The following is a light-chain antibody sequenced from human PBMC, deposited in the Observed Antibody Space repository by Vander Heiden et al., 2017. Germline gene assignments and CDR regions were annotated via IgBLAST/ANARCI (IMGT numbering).Light chain of an antibody. CDR3: QQYNDYPYT. CDR1: QSVSDC. V-gene: IGKV1-5*01. Sequence: DIQMTQSPSTLSASVGDRVTVTCRASQSVSDCLAWYQQKPGKAPKLLIYDASSLESGVPSRFSGSGSGTEFTLTISSLQPDDFATYYCQQYNDYPYTFGQGTNLEIK. J-gene: IGKJ2*01. CDR2: DAS.